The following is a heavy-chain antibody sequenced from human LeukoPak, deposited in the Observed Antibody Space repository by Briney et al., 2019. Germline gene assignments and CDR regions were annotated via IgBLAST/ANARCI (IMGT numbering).Heavy chain of an antibody. Sequence: SETLSLTCTVSGGSISSSSYYWGWVRQPPGKGLEWIGSIYYSGSTYYNPSLKSRVTISVDTSKNQFSLKLSSVTAADTAVYYCARRGYSSSWWRFRWFDPWGQGTLVTVSS. J-gene: IGHJ5*02. V-gene: IGHV4-39*01. CDR2: IYYSGST. CDR1: GGSISSSSYY. D-gene: IGHD6-13*01. CDR3: ARRGYSSSWWRFRWFDP.